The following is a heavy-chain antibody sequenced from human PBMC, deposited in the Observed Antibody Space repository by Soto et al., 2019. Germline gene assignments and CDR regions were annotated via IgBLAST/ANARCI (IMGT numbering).Heavy chain of an antibody. V-gene: IGHV5-51*01. CDR2: TYPGDSDT. CDR1: GYSFTSYW. Sequence: PGESLKISCKGSGYSFTSYWIGWVRQMPGKGLEWMGITYPGDSDTRYSPSFQGQVTISADKSISTAYLQWSSLKASDTAMYYCARSVVVVPAADPLASFYYYYGMDVWGQGTTVTVSS. J-gene: IGHJ6*02. D-gene: IGHD2-2*01. CDR3: ARSVVVVPAADPLASFYYYYGMDV.